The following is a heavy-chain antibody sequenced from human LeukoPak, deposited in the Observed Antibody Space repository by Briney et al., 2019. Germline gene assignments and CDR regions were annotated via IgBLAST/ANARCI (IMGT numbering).Heavy chain of an antibody. J-gene: IGHJ3*02. CDR3: ASPLGYCSGGSCEASAFDI. CDR1: CCSISSSSYY. Sequence: KPSETLALTFTFSCCSISSSSYYWGWIRPPPGKGLEWVGGIYYSGSTYYNPSLKSRVTISVDTSKNQFSLKLSSVTAADTAVYYCASPLGYCSGGSCEASAFDIWGQGTMVTVSS. CDR2: IYYSGST. V-gene: IGHV4-39*01. D-gene: IGHD2-15*01.